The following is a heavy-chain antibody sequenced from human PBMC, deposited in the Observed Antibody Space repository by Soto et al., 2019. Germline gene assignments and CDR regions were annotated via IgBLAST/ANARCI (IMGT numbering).Heavy chain of an antibody. CDR2: INPSGGSP. J-gene: IGHJ4*02. Sequence: QVQLVQSGAEVKKPGASVKVSCKASGYTFTSYYMHWVRQAPGQGLEWMGIINPSGGSPSYAQKCQGRVTMTRETSTRTVYMELSSVRSEATAVYYWARSPAPQGAQYDICFDYWGQGTLVTVSS. CDR1: GYTFTSYY. CDR3: ARSPAPQGAQYDICFDY. D-gene: IGHD3-9*01. V-gene: IGHV1-46*01.